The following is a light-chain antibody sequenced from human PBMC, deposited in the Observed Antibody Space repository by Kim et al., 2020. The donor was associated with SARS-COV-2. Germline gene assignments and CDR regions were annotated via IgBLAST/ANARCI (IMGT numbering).Light chain of an antibody. J-gene: IGKJ1*01. Sequence: SASVGDRVTITGRASENINTWLAWYQQKPGKAPNLLISRASSLQSGVPSRFSGSGSGTEFTLTISSLQPDDFATYYCQQYNVYLTFGQGTKVDIK. CDR1: ENINTW. CDR2: RAS. V-gene: IGKV1-5*03. CDR3: QQYNVYLT.